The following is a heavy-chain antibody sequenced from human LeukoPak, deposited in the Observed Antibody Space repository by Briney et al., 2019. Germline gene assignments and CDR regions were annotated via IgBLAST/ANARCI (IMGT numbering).Heavy chain of an antibody. CDR3: ARDRPQSIAVAGYDAFDI. Sequence: SETLSLTCTVSGGSISSGGYYWSWIRQHPGKGLEWIGYIYYSGSTYYNPSFKSRVTISVDTSKNQFSLKLSSVTAADTAVYYCARDRPQSIAVAGYDAFDIWGQGTMVTVSS. D-gene: IGHD6-19*01. CDR2: IYYSGST. CDR1: GGSISSGGYY. V-gene: IGHV4-31*03. J-gene: IGHJ3*02.